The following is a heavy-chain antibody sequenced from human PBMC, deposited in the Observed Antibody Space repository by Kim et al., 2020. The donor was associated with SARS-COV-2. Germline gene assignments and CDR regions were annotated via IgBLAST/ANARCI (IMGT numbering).Heavy chain of an antibody. D-gene: IGHD4-4*01. Sequence: GGSLRLSCAASGLTFGGYWMHWVRQAPGRGLVWVSRINSDGSTTSYADSVKGGITISRDNAKNTLYLQMDRLRAEDTAVYFCARQPYSVIDYWGQGTLVTVSS. V-gene: IGHV3-74*01. J-gene: IGHJ4*02. CDR2: INSDGSTT. CDR3: ARQPYSVIDY. CDR1: GLTFGGYW.